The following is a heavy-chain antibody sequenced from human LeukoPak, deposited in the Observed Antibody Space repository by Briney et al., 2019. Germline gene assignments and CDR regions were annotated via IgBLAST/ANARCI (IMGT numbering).Heavy chain of an antibody. Sequence: GASVKVSCKASGGTFSSYAISWVRQAPGQGLEWMGRIIPILGIANYAQKFQGRVTITADKSTSTAYMELSSLRSEDTAVHYCARDRRDGYKGSFDYWGQGTLVSVSS. V-gene: IGHV1-69*04. J-gene: IGHJ4*02. CDR2: IIPILGIA. CDR3: ARDRRDGYKGSFDY. D-gene: IGHD5-24*01. CDR1: GGTFSSYA.